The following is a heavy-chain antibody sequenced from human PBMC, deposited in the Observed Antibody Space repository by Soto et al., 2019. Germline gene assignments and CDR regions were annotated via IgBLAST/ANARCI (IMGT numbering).Heavy chain of an antibody. J-gene: IGHJ6*02. CDR1: GGSFSGYY. CDR3: ARGRGVVPIYYYYGMDV. Sequence: PSETLSLTCAVYGGSFSGYYWSWIRQPPGKGLEWIGEINHSGSTNYNPSLKSRVTISVDTSKNQFSLKLSSVTAADTAVYYCARGRGVVPIYYYYGMDVWGQGIMVTVSS. D-gene: IGHD3-10*01. V-gene: IGHV4-34*01. CDR2: INHSGST.